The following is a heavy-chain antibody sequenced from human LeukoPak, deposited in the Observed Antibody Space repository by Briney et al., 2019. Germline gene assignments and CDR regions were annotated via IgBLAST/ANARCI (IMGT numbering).Heavy chain of an antibody. D-gene: IGHD3-3*01. Sequence: GGSLRLSCGASGFIFDDSVMHWVRQAPGKGLEWVSGISRKSDYMSYAESVKGRFTISRDNAKNSLYLQMNSLRAEDTAVYYCARDFGMAALTGVAYWGQGTLVTVSS. CDR3: ARDFGMAALTGVAY. CDR2: ISRKSDYM. J-gene: IGHJ4*02. CDR1: GFIFDDSV. V-gene: IGHV3-9*01.